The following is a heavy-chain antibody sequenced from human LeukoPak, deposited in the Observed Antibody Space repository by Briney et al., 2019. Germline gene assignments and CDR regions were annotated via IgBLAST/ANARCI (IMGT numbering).Heavy chain of an antibody. V-gene: IGHV1-2*02. J-gene: IGHJ3*02. CDR1: GYTFTGYY. CDR3: ARTSYYYDSSGYGAFDI. Sequence: ASVKVSCKASGYTFTGYYMHWVRQAPGQGLEWMGWINPNSGGTNYAQKFQGRVTMTRDTSISTAYMELSRLRSDDTAVYYCARTSYYYDSSGYGAFDIWGQGTMVTVSS. D-gene: IGHD3-22*01. CDR2: INPNSGGT.